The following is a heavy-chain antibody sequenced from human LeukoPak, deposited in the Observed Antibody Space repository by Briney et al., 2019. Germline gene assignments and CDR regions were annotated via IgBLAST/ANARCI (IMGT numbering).Heavy chain of an antibody. D-gene: IGHD6-19*01. CDR1: GYTFTSYY. Sequence: ASVKVSCKASGYTFTSYYMHWVRRAPGQGLEWMGIINPSGGSTSYPQKFQGRVTMTRDTSTSTVYMELSSLRSEDTAVYYCARERGIAVSNRRESYFEYWGQGTLVTVSS. V-gene: IGHV1-46*01. CDR2: INPSGGST. CDR3: ARERGIAVSNRRESYFEY. J-gene: IGHJ4*02.